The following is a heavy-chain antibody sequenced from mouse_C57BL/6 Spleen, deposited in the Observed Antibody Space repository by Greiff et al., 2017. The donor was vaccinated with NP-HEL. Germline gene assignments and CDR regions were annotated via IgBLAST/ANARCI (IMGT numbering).Heavy chain of an antibody. J-gene: IGHJ4*01. CDR3: SYYSNAMDY. CDR2: IYPGSGST. V-gene: IGHV1-55*01. CDR1: GYTFTSYW. D-gene: IGHD2-5*01. Sequence: QVQLKQSGAELVKPGASVKMSCKASGYTFTSYWITWVKQRPGQGLEWIGDIYPGSGSTNYNEKFKSKATLTVDTSSSTAYMQLSSLTSEDSAVYYCSYYSNAMDYWGQGTSVTVSS.